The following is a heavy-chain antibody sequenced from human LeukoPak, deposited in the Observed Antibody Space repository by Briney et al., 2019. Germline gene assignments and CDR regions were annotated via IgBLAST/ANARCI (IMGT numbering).Heavy chain of an antibody. J-gene: IGHJ6*03. D-gene: IGHD6-13*01. Sequence: PGGSLRLSCAASGFTFSYYSVTWVRQAPGKGLEWVSSISGDNTYTYYADSVRGRFTISRDNAKNLFYLQMNSLRAEDTAVYYCARLDRADYSTSPIPYYNYFMDAWDKGTTVTVSS. CDR2: ISGDNTYT. CDR3: ARLDRADYSTSPIPYYNYFMDA. CDR1: GFTFSYYS. V-gene: IGHV3-21*06.